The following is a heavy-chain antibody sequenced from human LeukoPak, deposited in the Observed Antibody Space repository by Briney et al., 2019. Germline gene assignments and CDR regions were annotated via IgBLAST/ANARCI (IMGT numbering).Heavy chain of an antibody. D-gene: IGHD6-6*01. CDR1: GGSISSSNW. CDR3: ARGRDDGSSDY. J-gene: IGHJ4*02. Sequence: SGTLSLTCAVSGGSISSSNWWSWVRQPPGKGLEWIGEIYHSGSTNYNPSLKSRLTISLDTSKNQFSLKLSSVTAADTAVYYCARGRDDGSSDYWGQGTLVTISS. CDR2: IYHSGST. V-gene: IGHV4-4*02.